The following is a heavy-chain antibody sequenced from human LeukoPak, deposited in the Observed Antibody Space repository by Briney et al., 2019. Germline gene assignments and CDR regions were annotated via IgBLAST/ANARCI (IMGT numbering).Heavy chain of an antibody. CDR1: GGSFSGYY. V-gene: IGHV4-34*01. D-gene: IGHD2/OR15-2a*01. CDR3: ARVGIEKYFLLAKRWFDP. Sequence: SETLSLTCTVYGGSFSGYYWSWIRQPPGKGLEWIGEINDSGSTNYNPSLKSRVSISVDTSKKQFSLKLSSVTAADSGVYYCARVGIEKYFLLAKRWFDPWAQGSLVTVSS. J-gene: IGHJ5*02. CDR2: INDSGST.